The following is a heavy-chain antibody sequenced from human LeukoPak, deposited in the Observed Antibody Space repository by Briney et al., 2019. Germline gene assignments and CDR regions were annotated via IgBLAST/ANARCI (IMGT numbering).Heavy chain of an antibody. CDR1: GYTFISYG. V-gene: IGHV1-18*04. CDR2: ISAYNGNT. Sequence: ASVKVSCKASGYTFISYGISWVRQAPGQGLEWMGWISAYNGNTNYAQKLQGRVTVTTDTSTSTAYMELRSLRSDDTAVYYCARDMVVAATTEGYGMDVWGKGTTATVSS. CDR3: ARDMVVAATTEGYGMDV. D-gene: IGHD2-15*01. J-gene: IGHJ6*04.